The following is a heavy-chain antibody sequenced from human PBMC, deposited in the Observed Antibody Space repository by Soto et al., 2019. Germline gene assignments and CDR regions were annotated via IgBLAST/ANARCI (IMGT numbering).Heavy chain of an antibody. D-gene: IGHD5-12*01. J-gene: IGHJ4*02. V-gene: IGHV4-59*08. Sequence: QVQLQGSGPGLVKPSETLSLTCTVSGGSISSHYWSWIRQPPGQGLEWIGYIYYSGSTNYNPSLKGRDTFSVEPPKRMFPLRWGSGPAADPAVFFCARLDGYDHYFDYGGQGALVTVSS. CDR1: GGSISSHY. CDR2: IYYSGST. CDR3: ARLDGYDHYFDY.